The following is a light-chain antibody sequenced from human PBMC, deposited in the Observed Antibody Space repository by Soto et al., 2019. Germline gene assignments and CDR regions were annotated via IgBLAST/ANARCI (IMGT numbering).Light chain of an antibody. CDR3: QQYSYSPPLT. CDR1: QYISSS. CDR2: GAS. Sequence: EMVLTQSPGTLSLSPGERATLSCRASQYISSSLAWYQQKPGQAPRLLIYGASNRATVIPDRFSASGSGTDFTLTIIRLEPEDFAVYYGQQYSYSPPLTFGGGTKVEIK. J-gene: IGKJ4*01. V-gene: IGKV3-20*01.